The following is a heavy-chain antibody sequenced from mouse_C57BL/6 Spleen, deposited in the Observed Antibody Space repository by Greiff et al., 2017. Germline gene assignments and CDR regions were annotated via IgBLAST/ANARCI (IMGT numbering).Heavy chain of an antibody. CDR3: ARAAGYCGYNEGYLDA. D-gene: IGHD1-1*02. CDR2: SRNKANDYTT. J-gene: IGHJ1*03. CDR1: GFTFSDFY. V-gene: IGHV7-1*01. Sequence: EVKLVESGGGLVQSGRSLRLSCATSGFTFSDFYMEWVRQAPGKGLEWIAASRNKANDYTTEYNAAVKGQFIVSRDTSQSILYLQMNAVRAEDTAIYYWARAAGYCGYNEGYLDAWGTGTTVTVSS.